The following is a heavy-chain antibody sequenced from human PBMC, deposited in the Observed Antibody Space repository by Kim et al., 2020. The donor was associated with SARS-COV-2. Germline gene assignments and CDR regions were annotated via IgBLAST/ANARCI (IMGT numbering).Heavy chain of an antibody. CDR3: ARDQVFAYYDSSGYYRDWFDP. D-gene: IGHD3-22*01. Sequence: GGSLRLPCAASGFTFSSYSMNWVRQAPGKGLEWVSSISSSSSYIYYADSVKGRFTISRDNAKNSLYLQMNSLRAEDTAVYYCARDQVFAYYDSSGYYRDWFDPWGQGTLVTVSS. V-gene: IGHV3-21*04. J-gene: IGHJ5*02. CDR1: GFTFSSYS. CDR2: ISSSSSYI.